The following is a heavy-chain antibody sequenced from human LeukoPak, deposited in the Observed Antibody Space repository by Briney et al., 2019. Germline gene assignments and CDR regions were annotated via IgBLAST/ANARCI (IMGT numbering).Heavy chain of an antibody. V-gene: IGHV4-4*02. CDR1: GGSMSSSNW. Sequence: PSDTLSLTCAVSGGSMSSSNWWSWVRQPPGKGLEWIGEIYHSGSTNYNPSLESRVTISVDKSKNQFSLKLSSVTAADTAVYYCARYYGSGSPIDYWGQGTLVTVSS. CDR3: ARYYGSGSPIDY. CDR2: IYHSGST. D-gene: IGHD3-10*01. J-gene: IGHJ4*02.